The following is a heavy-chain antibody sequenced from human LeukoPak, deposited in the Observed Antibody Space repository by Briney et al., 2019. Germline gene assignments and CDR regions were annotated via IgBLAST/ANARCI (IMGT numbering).Heavy chain of an antibody. CDR2: IYYSGST. V-gene: IGHV4-59*01. Sequence: SETLSLTCTVSGGSISSYYWSWIRQPPGKGLEWIGYIYYSGSTNYNPSLKSRVTISVDTSKNQFSLKLSSVTAADAAVYYCARERYYGSGSYYPLLGYWGQGTLVTVSS. CDR1: GGSISSYY. D-gene: IGHD3-10*01. CDR3: ARERYYGSGSYYPLLGY. J-gene: IGHJ4*02.